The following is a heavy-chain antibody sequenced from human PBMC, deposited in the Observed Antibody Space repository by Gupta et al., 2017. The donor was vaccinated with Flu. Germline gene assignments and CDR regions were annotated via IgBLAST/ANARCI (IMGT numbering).Heavy chain of an antibody. CDR2: ISNSGGGT. V-gene: IGHV3-23*01. CDR3: AKILFDS. D-gene: IGHD2-8*02. J-gene: IGHJ4*02. Sequence: EVQLLESGGDLVQPGGSLRLSCVASGFTFSNYAMSWVRQPPGKGLEWVSTISNSGGGTFYADSVKGRFTISRDNSKNTLYLQMNSLRAEDTAIYYCAKILFDSWGQGSLVTVSS. CDR1: GFTFSNYA.